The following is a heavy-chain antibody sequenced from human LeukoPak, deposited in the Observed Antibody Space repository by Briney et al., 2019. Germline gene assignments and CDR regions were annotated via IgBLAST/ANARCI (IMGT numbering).Heavy chain of an antibody. D-gene: IGHD4-17*01. CDR2: ISYDGSNK. V-gene: IGHV3-30*03. J-gene: IGHJ4*02. CDR1: GFTFSSYG. Sequence: PGGSLRLSCAASGFTFSSYGMHWVRQAPGKGLEWVAVISYDGSNKYYADSVKGRFTISRDNSKNTLYLQMNSLRAEDTAVYYCARGSTVTLDYWGQGTLVTVSS. CDR3: ARGSTVTLDY.